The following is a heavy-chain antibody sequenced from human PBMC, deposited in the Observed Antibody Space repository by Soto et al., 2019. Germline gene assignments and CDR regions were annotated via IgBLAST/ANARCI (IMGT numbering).Heavy chain of an antibody. CDR3: ASLSPPGDY. CDR2: ISYDGSNK. J-gene: IGHJ4*02. V-gene: IGHV3-30-3*01. Sequence: QVQLVESGGGVVQPGRSLRLSCAASGFTFSSYAMHWVRQAPGKGLEWVAVISYDGSNKYYADSVKGRFTISRDNSKNTLYLQMNSLRAEDTAVFYCASLSPPGDYWGQGTLVTVSS. CDR1: GFTFSSYA. D-gene: IGHD3-9*01.